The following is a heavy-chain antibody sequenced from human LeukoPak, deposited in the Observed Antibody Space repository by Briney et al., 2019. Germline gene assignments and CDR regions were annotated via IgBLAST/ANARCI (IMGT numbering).Heavy chain of an antibody. CDR1: GGTFSSYA. CDR2: IIPILGIA. Sequence: ASVKVSCKASGGTFSSYAISWVRQAPGQGLEWMGRIIPILGIANYAQKFQGRVTITADESTSTAYMELSSLRSEDTAVYYCARVPAVPAAPGVPMSNYFDYWGQGTLVTVSS. D-gene: IGHD2-2*01. J-gene: IGHJ4*02. V-gene: IGHV1-69*04. CDR3: ARVPAVPAAPGVPMSNYFDY.